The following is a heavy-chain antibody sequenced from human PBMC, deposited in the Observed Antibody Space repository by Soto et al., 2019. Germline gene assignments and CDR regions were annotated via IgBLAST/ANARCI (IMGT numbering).Heavy chain of an antibody. V-gene: IGHV1-18*01. D-gene: IGHD1-26*01. CDR2: ISGYNGNT. J-gene: IGHJ4*02. CDR3: ARGGWEPHDY. CDR1: GYNFIRHG. Sequence: QVQVVQAGAEVKKPGASVKVSCKASGYNFIRHGISWVRQAPGQGLEWMGWISGYNGNTNYAQNFHGRLTMTKDTSTSTVYMELRSLRSDDTAVYYCARGGWEPHDYWGQGTLVTVSS.